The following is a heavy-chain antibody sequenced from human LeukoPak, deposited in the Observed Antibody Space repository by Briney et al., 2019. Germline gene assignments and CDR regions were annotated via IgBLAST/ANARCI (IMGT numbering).Heavy chain of an antibody. CDR1: GGTFSSYA. CDR2: IIPIFGTA. V-gene: IGHV1-69*13. Sequence: ASVKVSCKASGGTFSSYAISWVRQAPGQGLEWMGGIIPIFGTANYAQKFQGRVTITADESTSTAYMELSSLRSEDTAVYYCAGPCSSSWYQPFDYWGQRTLVTVSS. CDR3: AGPCSSSWYQPFDY. D-gene: IGHD6-13*01. J-gene: IGHJ4*02.